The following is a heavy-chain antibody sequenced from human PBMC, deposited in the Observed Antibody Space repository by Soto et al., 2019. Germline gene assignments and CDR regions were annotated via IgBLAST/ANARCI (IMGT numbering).Heavy chain of an antibody. CDR1: GFTFSSYG. CDR3: ARDCRNWGSGVGDAFDI. CDR2: IWYDGSNK. Sequence: QVQLVESGGGVVQPGRSLRLSCAAAGFTFSSYGMHWVRQAPGKGLGWVAVIWYDGSNKYYADSVKGRFTISRDNSKNTLYLQMNSLRAEDTAVYYCARDCRNWGSGVGDAFDIWGQGTMVTVSS. J-gene: IGHJ3*02. D-gene: IGHD7-27*01. V-gene: IGHV3-33*01.